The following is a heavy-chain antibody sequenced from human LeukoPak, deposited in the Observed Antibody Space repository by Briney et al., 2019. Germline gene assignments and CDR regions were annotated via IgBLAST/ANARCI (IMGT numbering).Heavy chain of an antibody. V-gene: IGHV1-69*06. Sequence: SSVKVSCKASGGTFSSYAISWVRQAPGQGLEWTGGIIPIFGTANYAQKFQGRVTITADKSTSTAYMELSSPRSEDTAVYYCARVAYYGSGSSPDYWGQGTLVTVSS. CDR1: GGTFSSYA. CDR3: ARVAYYGSGSSPDY. J-gene: IGHJ4*02. D-gene: IGHD3-10*01. CDR2: IIPIFGTA.